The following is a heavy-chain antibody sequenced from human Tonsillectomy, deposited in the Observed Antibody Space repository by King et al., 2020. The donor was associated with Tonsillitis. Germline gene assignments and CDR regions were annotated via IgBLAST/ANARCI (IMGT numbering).Heavy chain of an antibody. Sequence: VQLVESGGGLVQPGGSLRLSCAAAGFSFGSYAMSWVRPASGKGLEWVSGISGSGGTIDYADSVKGRFTISRDTSKNTLNLHMNSLRGEDTGVYYCAKDSGNNYYDMDVWGQGTTVTVSS. CDR3: AKDSGNNYYDMDV. J-gene: IGHJ6*02. CDR2: ISGSGGTI. CDR1: GFSFGSYA. V-gene: IGHV3-23*04.